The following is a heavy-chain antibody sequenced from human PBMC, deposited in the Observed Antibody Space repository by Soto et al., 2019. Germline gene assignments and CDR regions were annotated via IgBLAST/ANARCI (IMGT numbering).Heavy chain of an antibody. Sequence: QVQLVQSGAEVKKPGSSVKVSCKASGGTFSSYTISWVRQAPGQGLEWMGRIIPILGIANYAQKFQGRVTITADKSTSTAYMELSSLRSEETAVYYCARDIDYSSGWYFDYWGQGTLVTVSS. J-gene: IGHJ4*02. CDR1: GGTFSSYT. CDR2: IIPILGIA. V-gene: IGHV1-69*08. D-gene: IGHD6-19*01. CDR3: ARDIDYSSGWYFDY.